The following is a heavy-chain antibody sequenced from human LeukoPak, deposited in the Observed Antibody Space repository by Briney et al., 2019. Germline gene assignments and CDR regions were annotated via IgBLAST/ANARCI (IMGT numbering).Heavy chain of an antibody. Sequence: GESLKISFKGSGYSFTTYWIAWVRPMPGKGLEWMGIIFPSDSDTRYSPSFQGQVTISADKSISTAYLQWSSLKASDTAIYYCARHPPYSSNWCRFNWFDTWGQGTVVTVSS. CDR3: ARHPPYSSNWCRFNWFDT. V-gene: IGHV5-51*01. D-gene: IGHD6-13*01. CDR1: GYSFTTYW. J-gene: IGHJ5*02. CDR2: IFPSDSDT.